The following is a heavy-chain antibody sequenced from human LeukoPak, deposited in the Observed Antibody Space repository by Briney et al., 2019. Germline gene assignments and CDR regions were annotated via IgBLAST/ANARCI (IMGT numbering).Heavy chain of an antibody. J-gene: IGHJ4*02. Sequence: ASVKVSCKASGGTFSSYAISWVRQAPGQGLEWMGRIIPIFGTANYAQKIQGRVTITTDESTSTTYMELSSLRSEDTAVYYCARGYCSGGSCYYPFGYWGQGTLVTVSS. CDR3: ARGYCSGGSCYYPFGY. V-gene: IGHV1-69*05. D-gene: IGHD2-15*01. CDR1: GGTFSSYA. CDR2: IIPIFGTA.